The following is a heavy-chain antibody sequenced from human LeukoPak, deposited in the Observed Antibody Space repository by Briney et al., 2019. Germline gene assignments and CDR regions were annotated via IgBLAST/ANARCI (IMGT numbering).Heavy chain of an antibody. Sequence: SETLTLTCNVSGDSIRNYYWSWIRQTPGKGLEWIGHIYDSGSTNYNPSLKSRVTISVDTSKNQFSLKVTSVTAADTAVYYCARLARGRWFDPWGQGTLVTVSS. CDR2: IYDSGST. CDR3: ARLARGRWFDP. D-gene: IGHD6-6*01. V-gene: IGHV4-59*08. CDR1: GDSIRNYY. J-gene: IGHJ5*02.